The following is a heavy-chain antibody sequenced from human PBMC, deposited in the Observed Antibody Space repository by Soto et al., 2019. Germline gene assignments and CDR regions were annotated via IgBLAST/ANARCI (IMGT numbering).Heavy chain of an antibody. J-gene: IGHJ5*02. Sequence: PGGSLRLSCAASGFTLSTYWMHWVRQVPGKGLVWVSRISSGGTYTNYADYVKGRFTNSRDSARNTLFLQMSYLTGEDTAVYYCARTFVDGMAGFGPWGQGTLVTVSS. D-gene: IGHD2-15*01. CDR2: ISSGGTYT. CDR3: ARTFVDGMAGFGP. CDR1: GFTLSTYW. V-gene: IGHV3-74*01.